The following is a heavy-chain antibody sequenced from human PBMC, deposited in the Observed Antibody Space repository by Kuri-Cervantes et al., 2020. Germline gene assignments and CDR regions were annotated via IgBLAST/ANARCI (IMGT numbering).Heavy chain of an antibody. CDR3: ARVLNEVSSYGYRYYFDY. CDR1: GGSFSGYY. V-gene: IGHV4-34*01. Sequence: LSCAVYGGSFSGYYWSWIRQPPGKGLEWIGEINHSGSTNYNPSLKSRVTISVDTSKNQFSLKLSSVTAADTAVYYCARVLNEVSSYGYRYYFDYWGQGTLVTVSS. J-gene: IGHJ4*02. CDR2: INHSGST. D-gene: IGHD5-18*01.